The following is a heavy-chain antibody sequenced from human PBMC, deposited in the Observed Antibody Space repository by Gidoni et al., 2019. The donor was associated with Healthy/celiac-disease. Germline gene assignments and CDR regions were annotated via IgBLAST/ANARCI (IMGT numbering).Heavy chain of an antibody. CDR2: ISYDGSNK. CDR3: AKGLAAAGIGYFDY. J-gene: IGHJ4*02. D-gene: IGHD6-13*01. CDR1: GFTFRSYG. Sequence: QVQLVESGGGVAQPGRSLRLSCAASGFTFRSYGMHWVRQAPGQGLEGVAVISYDGSNKYYADAVKGRFTISRDNSKNTLYLQMNSLRAEDTAVYYCAKGLAAAGIGYFDYWGQGTLVTVSS. V-gene: IGHV3-30*18.